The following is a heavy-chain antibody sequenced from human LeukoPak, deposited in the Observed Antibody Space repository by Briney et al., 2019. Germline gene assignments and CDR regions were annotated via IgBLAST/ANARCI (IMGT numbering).Heavy chain of an antibody. CDR3: AREERPLLWFGETVYYFDY. V-gene: IGHV1-46*01. CDR1: GYTFTSYY. Sequence: ASVKVSCKASGYTFTSYYMHWVRQAPGQGLEWMGIINPSGGSTSYAQKFQGRVTMTRDTSTSTVYMELSSLRSEDTAVYYCAREERPLLWFGETVYYFDYWGQGTLVTVSS. D-gene: IGHD3-10*01. CDR2: INPSGGST. J-gene: IGHJ4*02.